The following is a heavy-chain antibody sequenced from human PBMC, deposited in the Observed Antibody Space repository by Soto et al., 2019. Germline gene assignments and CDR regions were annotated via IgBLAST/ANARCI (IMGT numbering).Heavy chain of an antibody. D-gene: IGHD3-22*01. J-gene: IGHJ4*02. Sequence: GASVKVSCKASGYTFTGYYMHWVRQAPGQGLEWMGWINPNSGGTNYAQKFQGWVTMTRDTSISTAYMELSRLRSDDTAVYYCARAPPPYYYDSNALDYWGQGTLVTVSS. V-gene: IGHV1-2*04. CDR1: GYTFTGYY. CDR2: INPNSGGT. CDR3: ARAPPPYYYDSNALDY.